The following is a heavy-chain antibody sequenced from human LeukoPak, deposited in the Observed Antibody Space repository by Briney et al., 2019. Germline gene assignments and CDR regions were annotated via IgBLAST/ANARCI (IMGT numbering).Heavy chain of an antibody. CDR3: AKAGYDFWSGYRFLLHFDY. V-gene: IGHV3-23*01. CDR1: GFTFSSYA. D-gene: IGHD3-3*01. J-gene: IGHJ4*02. CDR2: ISGSGGST. Sequence: QPGGSLRLSCAASGFTFSSYAMSWVRQAPGKGLEWVSAISGSGGSTYYADSVKGRFTISRDNSKNTLYLQMNSLRAEDTAVYYCAKAGYDFWSGYRFLLHFDYWGQGTLVTVSS.